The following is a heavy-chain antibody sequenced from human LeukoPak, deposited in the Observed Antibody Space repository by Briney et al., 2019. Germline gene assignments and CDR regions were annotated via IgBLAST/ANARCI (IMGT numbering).Heavy chain of an antibody. CDR3: ARGKKRFLEWLPPLG. CDR2: IYTSGST. J-gene: IGHJ4*02. D-gene: IGHD3-3*01. Sequence: SQTLSLTCTVSGGSISSGSYYWSWIRQPAGKGLEWIGRIYTSGSTNYNPSLKCRVTISVDTSKNQFSLKLSSVTAADTAVYYCARGKKRFLEWLPPLGWGQGTLVTVSS. CDR1: GGSISSGSYY. V-gene: IGHV4-61*02.